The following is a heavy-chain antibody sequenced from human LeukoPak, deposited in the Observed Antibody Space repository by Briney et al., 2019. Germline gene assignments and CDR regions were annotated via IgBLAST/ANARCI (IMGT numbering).Heavy chain of an antibody. CDR2: ISYDGSNK. J-gene: IGHJ4*02. D-gene: IGHD3-22*01. CDR1: GFTFSDYN. V-gene: IGHV3-30*18. CDR3: ANTPTNYYDSSGYYYVEA. Sequence: GGSLRLSCAASGFTFSDYNMNWVRQAPGKGLGWVAVISYDGSNKYYADSVKGRFTISRDNSKNTLYLQMNSLRAEDTAVYYCANTPTNYYDSSGYYYVEAWGQGTLVTVSS.